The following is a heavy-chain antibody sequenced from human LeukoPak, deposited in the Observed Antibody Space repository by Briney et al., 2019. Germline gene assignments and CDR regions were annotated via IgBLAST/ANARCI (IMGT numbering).Heavy chain of an antibody. D-gene: IGHD3-10*01. J-gene: IGHJ5*02. CDR3: AREGEDSDDTNWFDP. CDR2: INPNNGDT. CDR1: GDTFTAYY. Sequence: ASVKLSCKASGDTFTAYYMHWVRQAPGQGLEWMGWINPNNGDTKYAQKFQGRVTMTRDTSISTADMELSSLRSDDMAVYYCAREGEDSDDTNWFDPWGQGTLVTVSS. V-gene: IGHV1-2*02.